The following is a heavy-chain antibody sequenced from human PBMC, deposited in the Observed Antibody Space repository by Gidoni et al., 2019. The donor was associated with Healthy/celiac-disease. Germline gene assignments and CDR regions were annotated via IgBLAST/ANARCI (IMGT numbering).Heavy chain of an antibody. D-gene: IGHD2-15*01. CDR3: AKCDVVVVDATGYYGMDV. Sequence: EVQLLESGGGLVQPGGSLRLSCAASGFTFRSYALSWVRQAPGKGLEWVSAISGSGGSTYYADSVKGRFTISRDNSKNTLYLQMNSLRAEDTAVYYCAKCDVVVVDATGYYGMDVWGQGTTVTVSS. CDR2: ISGSGGST. CDR1: GFTFRSYA. V-gene: IGHV3-23*01. J-gene: IGHJ6*02.